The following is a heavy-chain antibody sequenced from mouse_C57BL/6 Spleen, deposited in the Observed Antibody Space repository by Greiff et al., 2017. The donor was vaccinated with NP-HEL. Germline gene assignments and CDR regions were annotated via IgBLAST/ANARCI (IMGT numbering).Heavy chain of an antibody. CDR1: GYTFTSYT. Sequence: VQLQQSGAELARPGASVKMSCKASGYTFTSYTMHWVKQRPGQGLEWIGYINPSSGYTKYNQKFKDKATLTADKSSSTAYMQLSSLTSDDSAVYYCARRDYGSRNYFDYWGQGTTLTVSS. CDR3: ARRDYGSRNYFDY. D-gene: IGHD1-1*01. V-gene: IGHV1-4*01. CDR2: INPSSGYT. J-gene: IGHJ2*01.